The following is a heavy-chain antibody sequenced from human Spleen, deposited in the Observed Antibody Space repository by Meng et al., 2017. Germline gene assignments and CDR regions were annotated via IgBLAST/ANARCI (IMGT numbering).Heavy chain of an antibody. Sequence: GESLKISCAASGFTFSTSAMSWVRQAPGKGLEWVSTISATGGTTYYADSVKGRFTISRDNFKNTLYLQMNSLRAEETAVYYCAKEDKDGYNSDYWGQGTLVTVSS. D-gene: IGHD5-24*01. J-gene: IGHJ4*02. V-gene: IGHV3-23*01. CDR3: AKEDKDGYNSDY. CDR1: GFTFSTSA. CDR2: ISATGGTT.